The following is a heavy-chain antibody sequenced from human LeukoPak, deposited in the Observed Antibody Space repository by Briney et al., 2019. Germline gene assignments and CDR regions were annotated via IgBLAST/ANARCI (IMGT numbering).Heavy chain of an antibody. CDR3: GRIQDQLLDY. CDR1: GGSISSGSYY. CDR2: IYTSGST. J-gene: IGHJ4*02. Sequence: SQTLSLTCTFSGGSISSGSYYWSWIRQPAGKGLEWIGRIYTSGSTNYNPSLQSQVTISVDTSNNHFSLKLSSVNAADTAVYYCGRIQDQLLDYWGQGTLVTVSS. D-gene: IGHD2-2*01. V-gene: IGHV4-61*02.